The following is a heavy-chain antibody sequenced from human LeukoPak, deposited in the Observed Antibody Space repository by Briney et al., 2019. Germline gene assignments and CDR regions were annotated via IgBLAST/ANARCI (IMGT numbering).Heavy chain of an antibody. J-gene: IGHJ4*01. CDR2: INHSGST. V-gene: IGHV4-34*01. D-gene: IGHD3-10*01. CDR3: AREGGYYDSGSQYTDLSNFDY. Sequence: PSETLSLTCAVYGGSFSGYYWSWIRQPPGKGLEWIGEINHSGSTNYNPSLKSRVTISVDRSKNQFSLKLSSVTAADTAVYYCAREGGYYDSGSQYTDLSNFDYWGQGALVTI. CDR1: GGSFSGYY.